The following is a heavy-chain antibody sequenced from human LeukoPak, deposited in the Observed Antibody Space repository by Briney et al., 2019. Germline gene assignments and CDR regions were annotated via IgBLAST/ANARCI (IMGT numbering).Heavy chain of an antibody. CDR2: ISSNGDST. CDR3: ARVESSGSRAFDI. CDR1: GFTFSSYA. J-gene: IGHJ3*02. Sequence: GGSLRLSCAASGFTFSSYAMHWVRQAPGKGLEYVSAISSNGDSTFYANSVKGRFTISRDNSKNTLYLQMGSLRAEDMAVYYCARVESSGSRAFDIWGQGTMVTDSS. D-gene: IGHD6-19*01. V-gene: IGHV3-64*01.